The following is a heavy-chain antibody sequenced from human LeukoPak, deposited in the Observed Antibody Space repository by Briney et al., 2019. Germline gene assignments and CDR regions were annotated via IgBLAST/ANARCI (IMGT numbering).Heavy chain of an antibody. CDR2: IIPILGIA. CDR3: ASTHEKLTIFGVVISDY. V-gene: IGHV1-69*02. Sequence: SAKVSCKASGGTFSSYTISWVRQAPGQGLEWMGRIIPILGIANYAQKFQGRVTITADKSTSTAYMELSSLRSEDTAVYYCASTHEKLTIFGVVISDYWGQGTLVTVSS. CDR1: GGTFSSYT. J-gene: IGHJ4*02. D-gene: IGHD3-3*01.